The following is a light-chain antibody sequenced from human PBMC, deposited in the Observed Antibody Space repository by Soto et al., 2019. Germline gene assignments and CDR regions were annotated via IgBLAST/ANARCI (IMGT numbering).Light chain of an antibody. CDR3: QQSNTVPYT. V-gene: IGKV1-39*01. Sequence: DIQMTQSPSSLSASVGDRVTITCRASQSIGTDLNWYQQKPGKAPKFLIYAASNLQTGVPSRFSGSASGTDITLTISSLQPDDVATYYCQQSNTVPYTFGQGTKLEI. CDR1: QSIGTD. CDR2: AAS. J-gene: IGKJ2*01.